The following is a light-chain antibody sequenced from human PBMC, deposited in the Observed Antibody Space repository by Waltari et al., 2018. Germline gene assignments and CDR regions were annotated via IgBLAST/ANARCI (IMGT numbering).Light chain of an antibody. CDR3: QHRSNWPLN. V-gene: IGKV3-11*01. J-gene: IGKJ4*01. CDR2: DTS. CDR1: QNVGNY. Sequence: EIVLTQSPDTLSLSPGEGATLSCRASQNVGNYLAWYQQKPGQAPRLLIHDTSNRATGIPARFSGSGSGTDFTLTISGLEPEDFAVYYCQHRSNWPLNFGGGTKVEIK.